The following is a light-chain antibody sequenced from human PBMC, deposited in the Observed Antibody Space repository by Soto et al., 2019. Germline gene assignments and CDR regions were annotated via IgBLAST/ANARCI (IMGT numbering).Light chain of an antibody. CDR3: QQYGSSPPYT. Sequence: EIVLTQSPGTLSLSPGERATLSCRASQSVSSIYLAWYQHKPGQAPRLLIYGASNRATGIPDRFSGSGSGTDFTLTISRLDPEDFAVYYCQQYGSSPPYTFGQGTKLEIK. CDR1: QSVSSIY. CDR2: GAS. J-gene: IGKJ2*01. V-gene: IGKV3-20*01.